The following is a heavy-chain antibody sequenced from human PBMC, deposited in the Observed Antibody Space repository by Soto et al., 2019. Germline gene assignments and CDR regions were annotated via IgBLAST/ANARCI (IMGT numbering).Heavy chain of an antibody. CDR2: FDPEDGET. CDR3: ATDVIAAAGYYFDY. J-gene: IGHJ4*02. Sequence: ASVKVSCKASGGTFSSYAMSCAGQAPGQGLEWMGGFDPEDGETIYAQKFQGRVTMTEDTSTDTAYMELSSLRSEDTAVYYCATDVIAAAGYYFDYWGQGTLVTVSS. CDR1: GGTFSSYA. D-gene: IGHD6-13*01. V-gene: IGHV1-24*01.